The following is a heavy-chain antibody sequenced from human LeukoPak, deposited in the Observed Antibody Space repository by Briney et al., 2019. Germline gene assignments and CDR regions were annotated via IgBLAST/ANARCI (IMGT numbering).Heavy chain of an antibody. Sequence: GGSLRLSCLDHRFSLIAYTPRSVSQAPGKGLEWVSVIRAGGDPTHYADSVKGRFTISRDNSKNTLYLQTDSLRAEHTTIYYCGREPRTQENVCVPKIVVARYVDHWGQGTLVTVSS. CDR3: GREPRTQENVCVPKIVVARYVDH. CDR1: RFSLIAYT. D-gene: IGHD3-22*01. V-gene: IGHV3-23*01. CDR2: IRAGGDPT. J-gene: IGHJ4*02.